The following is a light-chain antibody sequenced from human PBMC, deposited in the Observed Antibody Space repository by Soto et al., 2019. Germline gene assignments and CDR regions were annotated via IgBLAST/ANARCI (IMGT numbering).Light chain of an antibody. CDR3: QQSFITPRS. Sequence: IQLTQSPSSLSASVGDRVTITCRASQGISSYLAWYQQKPGKAPKLLIYAASTLQSGVPSRFSGSGSGTDFTLTITSLQPEDFAIYYCQQSFITPRSFGQGTKVDIK. V-gene: IGKV1-39*01. CDR1: QGISSY. CDR2: AAS. J-gene: IGKJ1*01.